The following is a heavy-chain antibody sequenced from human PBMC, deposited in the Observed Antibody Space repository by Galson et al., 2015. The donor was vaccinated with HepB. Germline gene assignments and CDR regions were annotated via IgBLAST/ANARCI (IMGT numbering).Heavy chain of an antibody. V-gene: IGHV3-43*01. Sequence: SLRLSCAASGFTFDDYTMHWVRQAPGKGLEWVSLISWDGGSTYYADSVKGRFTISRDNSKNSLYLQMNSLRTEDTALYYCAKDIIPIADHTQGYYGMDVWGQGTTVTVSS. CDR2: ISWDGGST. J-gene: IGHJ6*02. CDR3: AKDIIPIADHTQGYYGMDV. D-gene: IGHD6-13*01. CDR1: GFTFDDYT.